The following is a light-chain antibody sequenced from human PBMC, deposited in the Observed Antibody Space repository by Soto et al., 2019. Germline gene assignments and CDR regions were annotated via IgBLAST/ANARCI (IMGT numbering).Light chain of an antibody. CDR1: SSDVGVYNF. J-gene: IGLJ1*01. CDR2: EVT. CDR3: SSDAGSRLYV. V-gene: IGLV2-8*01. Sequence: QSALTQPPSASGSPGQSLTISCTGTSSDVGVYNFVSWYQQRPGKAPKLVIYEVTKRPSGVPDRFSGSKSGSTASLTVSGRQADDEADYYCSSDAGSRLYVFGSGTKVTVL.